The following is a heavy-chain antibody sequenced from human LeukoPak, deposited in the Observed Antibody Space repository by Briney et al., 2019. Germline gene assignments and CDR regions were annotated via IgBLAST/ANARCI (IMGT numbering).Heavy chain of an antibody. D-gene: IGHD3-16*02. CDR2: INPSGGST. CDR1: GYTFTSYY. J-gene: IGHJ4*02. CDR3: AREGYDYVWGSYRSVRSRGGLDY. V-gene: IGHV1-46*01. Sequence: ASVKVSCKASGYTFTSYYMHWVRQAPGQGLEWMGIINPSGGSTSYAQKFQGRVTMTRDMSTSTVYMELSSLRSEDTAVYYCAREGYDYVWGSYRSVRSRGGLDYWGQGTLVTVSS.